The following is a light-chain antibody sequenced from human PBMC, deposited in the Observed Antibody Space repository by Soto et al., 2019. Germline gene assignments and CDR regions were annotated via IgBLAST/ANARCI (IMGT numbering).Light chain of an antibody. Sequence: QSVLTQPASVSGSPGRSITIPCTGTSSDVGGYHYVSWYQQHPGKAPKLMIYEVSNRPSGVSNRFSGSKSGNTASLTISGLQAEDEADYYCSSYTSSSTRVFGTGTKVTVL. CDR3: SSYTSSSTRV. J-gene: IGLJ1*01. CDR2: EVS. V-gene: IGLV2-14*01. CDR1: SSDVGGYHY.